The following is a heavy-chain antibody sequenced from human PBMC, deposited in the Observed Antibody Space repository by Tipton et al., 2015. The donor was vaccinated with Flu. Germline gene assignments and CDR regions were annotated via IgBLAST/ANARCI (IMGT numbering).Heavy chain of an antibody. CDR2: INPGGGDT. D-gene: IGHD3-22*01. J-gene: IGHJ4*02. Sequence: QLVQSGAEVKKPGASVKVSCKTSGYTFTGHYIHWVRQAPGQGLEWMGWINPGGGDTIYTPKFQGRVTTTRDTSISTVYMELTRLISDDTAVYYCARIDSGFGYWGQGALVTVSS. V-gene: IGHV1-2*02. CDR3: ARIDSGFGY. CDR1: GYTFTGHY.